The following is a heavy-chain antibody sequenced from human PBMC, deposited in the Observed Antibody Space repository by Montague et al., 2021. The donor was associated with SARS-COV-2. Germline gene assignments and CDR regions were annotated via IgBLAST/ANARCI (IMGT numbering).Heavy chain of an antibody. Sequence: SETLSLTCTVSGGSISNRNYYWGWVRQPPGKGLEWIGSMDYVGNPFYNPPLRSRVAITLDTSKSQLSLRLRSVTTTDTAVFYCVRGRRGTVFQFSPGAFDFWGQGTTVTVSS. CDR3: VRGRRGTVFQFSPGAFDF. D-gene: IGHD1-7*01. CDR1: GGSISNRNYY. CDR2: MDYVGNP. V-gene: IGHV4-39*01. J-gene: IGHJ3*01.